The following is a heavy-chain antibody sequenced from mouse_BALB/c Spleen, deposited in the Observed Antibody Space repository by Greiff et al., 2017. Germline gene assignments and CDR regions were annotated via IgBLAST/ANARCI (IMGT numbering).Heavy chain of an antibody. CDR1: GYSITSGYY. V-gene: IGHV3-6*02. CDR3: ARETGPMDY. J-gene: IGHJ4*01. Sequence: VQLKESGPGLVKPSQSLSLTCSVTGYSITSGYYWNWIRQFPGNKLEWMGYISYDGSNNYNPSLKNRISITRDTSKNQFFLKLNSVTTEDTATYYCARETGPMDYWGQGTSGTVSS. D-gene: IGHD4-1*01. CDR2: ISYDGSN.